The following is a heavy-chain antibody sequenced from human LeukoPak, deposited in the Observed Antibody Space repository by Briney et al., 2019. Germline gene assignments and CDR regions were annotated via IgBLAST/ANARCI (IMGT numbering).Heavy chain of an antibody. V-gene: IGHV3-30*04. Sequence: GGSLRLSCAASGYTFNTYSMHCVRHAPGKGLEWVALIPYDGRDKCYADSVKGRFTISRDNSKNTLYLQMNSLRAEDTAVYYCARSRLVVAGVLFDYWGQGALVTVSS. CDR1: GYTFNTYS. J-gene: IGHJ4*02. CDR2: IPYDGRDK. D-gene: IGHD2-8*02. CDR3: ARSRLVVAGVLFDY.